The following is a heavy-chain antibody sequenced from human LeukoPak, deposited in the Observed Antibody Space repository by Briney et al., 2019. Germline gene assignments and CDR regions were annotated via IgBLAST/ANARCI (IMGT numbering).Heavy chain of an antibody. D-gene: IGHD2-8*01. V-gene: IGHV3-11*03. CDR2: ISRSGSFT. Sequence: GGSLRLSCAASGFSFTDYYMSWIRQAPGKGLEWISYISRSGSFTNYADSVKGRFTISRDNANNSLYLQMNSLRVEDTAVYYCASSGNGYWYFDLWGRGTLVTVFS. CDR3: ASSGNGYWYFDL. J-gene: IGHJ2*01. CDR1: GFSFTDYY.